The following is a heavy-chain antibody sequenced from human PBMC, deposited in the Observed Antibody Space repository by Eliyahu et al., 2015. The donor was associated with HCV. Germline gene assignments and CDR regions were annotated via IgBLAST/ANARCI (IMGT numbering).Heavy chain of an antibody. Sequence: EVQLVESGGGLVKPGGSLRLSCAASGFTFSSYSMNWVRQAPGKGLEWVSSISSSSSYIYYADSVKGRFTISRDNAKNSLYLQMNSLRAEDTAVYYCARDSLTPVAFPALWGQGTLVTVSS. V-gene: IGHV3-21*01. J-gene: IGHJ4*02. CDR3: ARDSLTPVAFPAL. D-gene: IGHD6-19*01. CDR2: ISSSSSYI. CDR1: GFTFSSYS.